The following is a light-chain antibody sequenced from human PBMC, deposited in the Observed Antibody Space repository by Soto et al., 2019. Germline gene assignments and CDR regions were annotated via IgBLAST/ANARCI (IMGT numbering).Light chain of an antibody. CDR1: QSVSSY. V-gene: IGKV3-20*01. CDR2: GAS. CDR3: QQYGSSPPT. Sequence: EIVLTQSPATLSLSPGERATLSCRASQSVSSYLAWYQQKPGQAPRLLIYGASNRATGIPDRFSGSGSGTDFTLTINSLEPEDFALYYCQQYGSSPPTFGQGTKVDIK. J-gene: IGKJ1*01.